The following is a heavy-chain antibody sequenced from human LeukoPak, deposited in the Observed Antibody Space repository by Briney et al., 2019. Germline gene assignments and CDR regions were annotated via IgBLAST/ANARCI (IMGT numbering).Heavy chain of an antibody. CDR3: ARGKKWELLFRNLGSVFDY. CDR1: GGSFSGYY. D-gene: IGHD1-26*01. CDR2: ISHSGST. V-gene: IGHV4-34*01. J-gene: IGHJ4*02. Sequence: SETLSLTCAVYGGSFSGYYWSWIRQPPGKGLEWIGEISHSGSTNYNPSLKSRVTISVDTSKNQFSLKLSSVTAADTAVYYCARGKKWELLFRNLGSVFDYWGQGTLVTVSS.